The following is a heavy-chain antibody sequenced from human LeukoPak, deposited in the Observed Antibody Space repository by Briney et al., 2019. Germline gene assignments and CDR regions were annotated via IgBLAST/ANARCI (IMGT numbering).Heavy chain of an antibody. J-gene: IGHJ5*02. CDR3: VKSSSWYVNWFDP. V-gene: IGHV3-64D*06. CDR1: RFTFSSYA. CDR2: ISSNGGST. Sequence: GGSLRLSCSASRFTFSSYAMHWVRQAPGKGLEYVSAISSNGGSTYYADSVKGRFTISRDNSKNTLYLQMSSLRAEDTAVYYCVKSSSWYVNWFDPWGQGTLVTVSS. D-gene: IGHD6-13*01.